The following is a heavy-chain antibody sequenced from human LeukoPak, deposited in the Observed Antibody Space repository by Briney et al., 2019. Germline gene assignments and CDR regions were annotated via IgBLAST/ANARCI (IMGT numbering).Heavy chain of an antibody. D-gene: IGHD6-13*01. CDR2: INPNSGDT. CDR1: GYTFTGYY. CDR3: ARYRQGLTAGANNWFDP. V-gene: IGHV1-2*02. J-gene: IGHJ5*02. Sequence: GASVKVSCKASGYTFTGYYMHWVRQAPGQGLEWMGWINPNSGDTNYAQKFQGRVTMTRDTSITTAYMELRTLRSDDTAVYYCARYRQGLTAGANNWFDPWGQGTLVSVSS.